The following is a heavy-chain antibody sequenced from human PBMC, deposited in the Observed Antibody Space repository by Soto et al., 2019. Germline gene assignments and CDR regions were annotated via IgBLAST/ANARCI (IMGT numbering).Heavy chain of an antibody. J-gene: IGHJ4*02. CDR2: IYYSGST. Sequence: QVELQESGPGLAKPSQTLSLTCTVSGGSISSADYYWSWIRQPPGKGLEWIGYIYYSGSTYYNPSLMSRVTLSVDTSKNQFSLKLSSVTAADTAVYYCARCASSCSLGFWGQGTLVTVSS. CDR1: GGSISSADYY. V-gene: IGHV4-30-4*01. CDR3: ARCASSCSLGF. D-gene: IGHD2-15*01.